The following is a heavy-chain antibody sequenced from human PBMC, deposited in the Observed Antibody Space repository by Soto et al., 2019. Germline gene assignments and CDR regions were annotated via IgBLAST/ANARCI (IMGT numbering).Heavy chain of an antibody. CDR3: GRQPGHCGSTTCFGYYSVDV. Sequence: QLQLQESGPRLVKPSETLSLTCSVSGGSISSSSYSWGWIRQPPGKGLEWIGTIYYSGSTHYNPSLEGRVAISADPPYTQLSLRLSSVTAADTAVYYCGRQPGHCGSTTCFGYYSVDVWGQGTTVTVS. V-gene: IGHV4-39*01. CDR2: IYYSGST. CDR1: GGSISSSSYS. J-gene: IGHJ6*02. D-gene: IGHD2-2*01.